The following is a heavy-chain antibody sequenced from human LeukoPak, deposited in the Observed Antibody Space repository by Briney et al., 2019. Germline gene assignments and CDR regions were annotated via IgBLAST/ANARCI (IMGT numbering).Heavy chain of an antibody. D-gene: IGHD3-9*01. V-gene: IGHV4-39*07. CDR1: GGSISTSNYY. J-gene: IGHJ4*02. Sequence: SETLSLTCTVSGGSISTSNYYWGWIRQPPGKGLEWIGNIFYSGSTYYSPSLKSRVTISVDTSKNQFSLKLSSVTAADTAVYYCARSKDILTGYCFDYWGQGTLVTVSS. CDR2: IFYSGST. CDR3: ARSKDILTGYCFDY.